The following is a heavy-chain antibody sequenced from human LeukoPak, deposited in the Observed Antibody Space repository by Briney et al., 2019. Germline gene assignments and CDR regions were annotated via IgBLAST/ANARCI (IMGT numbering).Heavy chain of an antibody. CDR2: ISGSGGST. Sequence: PGGSLRLSCAASGFTFSSYAMSWVRQAPGKGLEWVSAISGSGGSTYYADSVKGRFTTSRDNSKNTLYLQMNSLRAEDTAVYYCAKDTTSDGDYAFAFDIWGQGTMVTVSS. CDR3: AKDTTSDGDYAFAFDI. J-gene: IGHJ3*02. CDR1: GFTFSSYA. V-gene: IGHV3-23*01. D-gene: IGHD4-17*01.